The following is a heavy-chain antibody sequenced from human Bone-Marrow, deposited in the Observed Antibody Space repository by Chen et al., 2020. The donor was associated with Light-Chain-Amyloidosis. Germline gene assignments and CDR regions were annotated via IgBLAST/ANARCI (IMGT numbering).Heavy chain of an antibody. V-gene: IGHV5-51*01. D-gene: IGHD5-12*01. CDR2: IYPDDSDA. CDR1: GYTFPNYW. Sequence: GYTFPNYWIGWVRQMPGKGLEWMGVIYPDDSDARYSPSFEGQVTISADKSITTAYLQRRSLKASDTAMYYCARRRDGYNFDYWGQGTLVTVSS. CDR3: ARRRDGYNFDY. J-gene: IGHJ4*02.